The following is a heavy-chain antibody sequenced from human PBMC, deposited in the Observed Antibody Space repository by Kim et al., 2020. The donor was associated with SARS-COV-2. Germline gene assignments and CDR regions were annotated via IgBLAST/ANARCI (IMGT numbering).Heavy chain of an antibody. V-gene: IGHV3-23*01. D-gene: IGHD6-19*01. J-gene: IGHJ4*02. Sequence: YAGSVKGRFTISRDNSKNTLYLQMNSRRAEDTALYYCVRARGGGWSYFDLWGQGTLVTVSS. CDR3: VRARGGGWSYFDL.